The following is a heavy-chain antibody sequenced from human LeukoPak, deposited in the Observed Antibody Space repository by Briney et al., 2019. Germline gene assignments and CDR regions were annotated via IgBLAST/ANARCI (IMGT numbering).Heavy chain of an antibody. D-gene: IGHD3-10*01. CDR3: ARQWFGDWGYYFDY. CDR1: GFTFSDYY. V-gene: IGHV3-11*04. Sequence: GGSLRLSCAASGFTFSDYYKSWIRQAPGKGLEWVSYISSSGSTIYYADSVKGRFTISRDNAKNSLYLQMNSLRAEDTAIYYCARQWFGDWGYYFDYWGQGTLVTVSS. CDR2: ISSSGSTI. J-gene: IGHJ4*02.